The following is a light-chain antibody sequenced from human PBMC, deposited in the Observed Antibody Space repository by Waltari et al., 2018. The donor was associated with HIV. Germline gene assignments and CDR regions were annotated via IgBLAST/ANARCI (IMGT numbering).Light chain of an antibody. CDR2: LGS. CDR1: QSLLHRNGFHY. Sequence: DIVMTQSPLSLPVTPGEAASISCRSSQSLLHRNGFHYLDWYLQKPGQSPQLLIYLGSNRASGVPDRFSGSGSGTDFTLKISRVEAEDVGVYYCMQALQSPTFGGGTKVEI. CDR3: MQALQSPT. J-gene: IGKJ4*01. V-gene: IGKV2-28*01.